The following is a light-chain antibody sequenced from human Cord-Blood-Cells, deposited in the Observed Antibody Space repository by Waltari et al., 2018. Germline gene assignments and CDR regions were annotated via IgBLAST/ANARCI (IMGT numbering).Light chain of an antibody. CDR2: GKN. CDR1: SLRGYY. J-gene: IGLJ1*01. CDR3: NSRDSSGNHYV. Sequence: SSELTQDPAVSVALGQTVRITCQVDSLRGYYASWYQQKPGQATVLVIYGKNNRPSGIPDRFSGSSSGNTASLTITGAQAEDEADYYCNSRDSSGNHYVFGTGTKVTVL. V-gene: IGLV3-19*01.